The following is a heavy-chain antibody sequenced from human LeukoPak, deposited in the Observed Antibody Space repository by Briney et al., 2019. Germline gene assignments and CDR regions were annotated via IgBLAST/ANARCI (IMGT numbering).Heavy chain of an antibody. CDR3: ARDRDSSGSWEVNFDH. CDR1: GFTFSSNA. D-gene: IGHD6-13*01. Sequence: GGSLRLSCAASGFTFSSNAMSWVRQAPGKGLEWVSAISGSGGSTYYADSVKGRFTISRDNSKNTLYLQMNSLRAEDTAVYYCARDRDSSGSWEVNFDHWGQGTLVTVSS. CDR2: ISGSGGST. J-gene: IGHJ4*02. V-gene: IGHV3-23*01.